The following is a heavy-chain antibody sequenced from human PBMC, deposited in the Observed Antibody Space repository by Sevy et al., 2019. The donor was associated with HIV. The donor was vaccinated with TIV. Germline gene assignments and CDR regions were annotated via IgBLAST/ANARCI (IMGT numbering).Heavy chain of an antibody. CDR2: IIPIFGTA. CDR1: GGTFSSYA. D-gene: IGHD2-15*01. V-gene: IGHV1-69*13. CDR3: ARPGVRDGGNPSDLGY. J-gene: IGHJ4*02. Sequence: ASVKVSCKASGGTFSSYAISWVRQAPGQGLEWMGGIIPIFGTANYAQKFQGRVTITADESTSTAYMELSSLRSEETAVYYCARPGVRDGGNPSDLGYWGQGTLVTVSS.